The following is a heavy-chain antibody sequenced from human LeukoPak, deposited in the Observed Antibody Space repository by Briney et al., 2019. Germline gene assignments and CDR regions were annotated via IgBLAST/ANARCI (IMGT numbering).Heavy chain of an antibody. D-gene: IGHD5-24*01. CDR2: IYHSGTT. CDR1: GGSLGSHY. Sequence: PSETLSLTCNVSGGSLGSHYWYWIRQPPGKGLEWIGYIYHSGTTNYNPSLKSRVSFSVDTSMNHFSLTLKSVTAADTAIYYCARGDGYNFIDYWGQGILVTVSS. V-gene: IGHV4-59*11. CDR3: ARGDGYNFIDY. J-gene: IGHJ4*02.